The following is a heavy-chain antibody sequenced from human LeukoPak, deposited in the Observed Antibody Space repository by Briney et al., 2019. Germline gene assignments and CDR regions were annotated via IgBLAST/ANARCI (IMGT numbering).Heavy chain of an antibody. V-gene: IGHV1-69*13. D-gene: IGHD2-2*01. Sequence: VASVKISCKVSGYTFTDYYMHWVQQAPGKGLEWMGGIIPIFGTANYAQKFQGRVTITADESTSTAYMELSSLRSEDTAVYYCARESSIGPQIVVVPAAIWGSMSAFDIWGQGTMVTVSS. CDR2: IIPIFGTA. CDR3: ARESSIGPQIVVVPAAIWGSMSAFDI. CDR1: GYTFTDYY. J-gene: IGHJ3*02.